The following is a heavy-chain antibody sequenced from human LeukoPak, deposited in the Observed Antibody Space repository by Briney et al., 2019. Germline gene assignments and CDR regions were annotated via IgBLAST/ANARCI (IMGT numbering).Heavy chain of an antibody. CDR2: MNPNSGNT. CDR3: ARRRGSSWEYYFDY. V-gene: IGHV1-8*01. Sequence: EASVKVSCKASGYTFTSYDINWVRQATGQGLEWMGWMNPNSGNTGYAQKFQGRITMTRNTSISTAYMELSSLRSEDTAVYYCARRRGSSWEYYFDYWGQGTLVTVSS. CDR1: GYTFTSYD. J-gene: IGHJ4*02. D-gene: IGHD6-13*01.